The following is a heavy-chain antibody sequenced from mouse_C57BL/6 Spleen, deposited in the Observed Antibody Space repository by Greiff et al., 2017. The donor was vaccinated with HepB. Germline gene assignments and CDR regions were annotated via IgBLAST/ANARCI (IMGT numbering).Heavy chain of an antibody. V-gene: IGHV1-80*01. J-gene: IGHJ1*03. CDR1: GYAFSSYW. D-gene: IGHD1-1*01. CDR3: ASTVVAPYFDV. Sequence: QVQLKESGAELVKPGASVKISCKASGYAFSSYWMNWVKQRPGKGLEWIGQIYPGDGDTNYNGKFKGKATLTADKSSSTAYMQLSSLTSEDSAVYFCASTVVAPYFDVWGTGTTVTVSS. CDR2: IYPGDGDT.